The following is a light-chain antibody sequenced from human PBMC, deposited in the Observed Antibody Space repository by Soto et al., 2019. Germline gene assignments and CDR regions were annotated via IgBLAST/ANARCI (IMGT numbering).Light chain of an antibody. CDR1: SSDVGGYNY. V-gene: IGLV2-14*01. CDR3: SSTLLYV. J-gene: IGLJ1*01. Sequence: QSALTQPASVSGSPGQSITISCTGTSSDVGGYNYVSWYQQHPGKAPKLMIYDVSNRPSGVSNRFSGSKSGNTASLTISGLQAKDEADYTSSSTLLYVFGTGTKLTVL. CDR2: DVS.